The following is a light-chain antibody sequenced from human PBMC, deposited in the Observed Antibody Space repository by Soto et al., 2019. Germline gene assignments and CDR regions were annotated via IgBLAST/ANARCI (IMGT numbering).Light chain of an antibody. J-gene: IGLJ1*01. CDR3: SSYTINSLYV. V-gene: IGLV2-14*01. CDR1: SSDVGGYNY. CDR2: EVS. Sequence: QSALTQPASVSGSPGQSITISCTGTSSDVGGYNYVSWYQQHPGKAPKLMIYEVSNRPSGVSNGFSGSKSGNTASLTISGLQAEDEADYYCSSYTINSLYVFGTGTKLTVL.